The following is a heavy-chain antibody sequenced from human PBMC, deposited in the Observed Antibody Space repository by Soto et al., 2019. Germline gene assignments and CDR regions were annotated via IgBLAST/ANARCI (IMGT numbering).Heavy chain of an antibody. CDR2: IYNSGRGST. V-gene: IGHV4-59*01. Sequence: PSETLSLTCSVSGSSMTTYYWHWIRQAPGKGLEWIGFIYNSGRGSTGSNPSLTSRVTFSIETSKNQFSLKLDSVTAADTAVYYCAKGWGPGGIVVDYWGQGALVTVSS. CDR3: AKGWGPGGIVVDY. D-gene: IGHD3-22*01. CDR1: GSSMTTYY. J-gene: IGHJ4*02.